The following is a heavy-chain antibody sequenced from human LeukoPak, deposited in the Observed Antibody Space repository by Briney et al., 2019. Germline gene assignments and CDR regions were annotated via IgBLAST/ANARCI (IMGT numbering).Heavy chain of an antibody. D-gene: IGHD6-6*01. CDR2: IYSGGST. Sequence: GGSLRLSCAASGFTVSSDYMSWVRQAPGKGLEWVSVIYSGGSTLYADPVKGRLTISRDNSKNTLHLQMNSLRVEDTAIYYCARGTIARLGPFDCWGQGTLVIVSS. J-gene: IGHJ4*02. CDR3: ARGTIARLGPFDC. V-gene: IGHV3-53*01. CDR1: GFTVSSDY.